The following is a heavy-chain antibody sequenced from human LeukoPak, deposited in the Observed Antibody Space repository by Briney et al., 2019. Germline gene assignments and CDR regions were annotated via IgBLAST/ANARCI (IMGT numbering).Heavy chain of an antibody. CDR1: GDSVSSNIAA. V-gene: IGHV6-1*01. CDR3: ARGDYGSGSYYQVVDY. Sequence: SQTLSLTCAISGDSVSSNIAAWNWIRQSPSRGLEWLGRTYYRSKWYSEYAVSVKSRISIIADTSKNQFSLQLNSVTPEDTAVYYCARGDYGSGSYYQVVDYWGQGTLVTVSS. CDR2: TYYRSKWYS. D-gene: IGHD3-10*01. J-gene: IGHJ4*02.